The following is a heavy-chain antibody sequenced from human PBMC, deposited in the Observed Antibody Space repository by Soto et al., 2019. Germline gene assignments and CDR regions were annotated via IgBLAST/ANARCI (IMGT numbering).Heavy chain of an antibody. CDR2: INPGGGST. J-gene: IGHJ4*02. D-gene: IGHD3-16*02. CDR3: ARDISYPFDY. V-gene: IGHV1-46*01. CDR1: GDSFTSCY. Sequence: GAVKGPSKASGDSFTSCYLQWWVQPPGQGLEWMGIINPGGGSTNYAQKFQGRVTMTRDTSTSTIYMELSRLGSEDTDVYYCARDISYPFDYWGQGTLVTVSS.